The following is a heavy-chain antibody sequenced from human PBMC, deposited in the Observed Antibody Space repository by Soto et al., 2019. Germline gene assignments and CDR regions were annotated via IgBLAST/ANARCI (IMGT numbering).Heavy chain of an antibody. Sequence: SETLSLTCAVYGGSFSGYYWSWIRQPPGKGLEWIGEINHSGSTNYNPSLKSRVTISVDTSKNQFSLKLSSVTAADTAVYYCARGRPSTIFGVVIKKPRNWFGPWGKGTLVTVSS. D-gene: IGHD3-3*01. V-gene: IGHV4-34*01. CDR3: ARGRPSTIFGVVIKKPRNWFGP. CDR1: GGSFSGYY. CDR2: INHSGST. J-gene: IGHJ5*02.